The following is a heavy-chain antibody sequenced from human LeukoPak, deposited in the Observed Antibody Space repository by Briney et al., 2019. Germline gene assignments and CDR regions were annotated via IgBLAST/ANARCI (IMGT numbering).Heavy chain of an antibody. CDR3: ARVMAARREDLNWFDT. CDR1: GASISGSGSY. D-gene: IGHD6-6*01. CDR2: MYYSGNT. V-gene: IGHV4-39*07. J-gene: IGHJ5*02. Sequence: SETLSLTCTVSGASISGSGSYWGWLRQPPGKGLEWIGSMYYSGNTYNPSLKSRVTISVDTSKNQFSLNLTSVNAADTAMYYCARVMAARREDLNWFDTWGQGTLVTVSS.